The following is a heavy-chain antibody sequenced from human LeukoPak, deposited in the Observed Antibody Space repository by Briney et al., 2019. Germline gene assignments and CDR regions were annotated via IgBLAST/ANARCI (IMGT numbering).Heavy chain of an antibody. CDR3: AREVVVAANLVVRWFDP. J-gene: IGHJ5*02. V-gene: IGHV1-18*01. D-gene: IGHD2-15*01. CDR2: ISAYNGNT. CDR1: GYTFTSYG. Sequence: ASVKVSCKASGYTFTSYGISWVRQAPGQGLEWMGWISAYNGNTNYAQKLQGRVTMTTDTSTSTAYMELRSLRSDDTAVYYCAREVVVAANLVVRWFDPWGRGTLVTVSS.